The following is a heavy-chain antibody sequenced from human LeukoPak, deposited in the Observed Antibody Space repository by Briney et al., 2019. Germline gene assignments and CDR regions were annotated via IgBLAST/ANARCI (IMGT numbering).Heavy chain of an antibody. J-gene: IGHJ5*02. Sequence: PSETLSLTYTVSGGSIRNYYWSWIRQSAEEGLEWIGRVYTSGTTNYNPSLKSRVTMSIDTSKNRFSLKLTSVTAADTAVYYCARGYRFDPWGQGTLVTVSS. D-gene: IGHD2-2*02. CDR2: VYTSGTT. CDR3: ARGYRFDP. V-gene: IGHV4-4*07. CDR1: GGSIRNYY.